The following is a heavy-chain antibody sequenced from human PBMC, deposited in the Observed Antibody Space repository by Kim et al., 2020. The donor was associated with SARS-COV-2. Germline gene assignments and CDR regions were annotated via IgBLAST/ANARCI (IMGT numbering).Heavy chain of an antibody. V-gene: IGHV4-34*01. CDR2: INHSGST. CDR3: ARSPGQQPRAY. Sequence: SETLSLTCAVYGGSFSGYYWSWIRQPPGKGLEWIGEINHSGSTNYNPSLKSRVTISVDTSKNQFSLKLSSVTAADTAVYYCARSPGQQPRAYWGQGTLVTVSS. D-gene: IGHD6-13*01. J-gene: IGHJ4*02. CDR1: GGSFSGYY.